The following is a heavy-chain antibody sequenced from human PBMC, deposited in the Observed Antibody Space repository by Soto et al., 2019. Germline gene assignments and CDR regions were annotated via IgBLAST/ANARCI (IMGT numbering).Heavy chain of an antibody. Sequence: QVQLVQSGAEVKKPGASVKVSCKASGYTFTNFGISWVRQAPGQGLDWMGWISAYNGNTNYARNFQGRVTMNTDTSTSTAYMEVRSLRSDDTAVYYCARGVTTVDYWGQGTLVTVSS. D-gene: IGHD4-17*01. J-gene: IGHJ4*02. CDR2: ISAYNGNT. CDR3: ARGVTTVDY. CDR1: GYTFTNFG. V-gene: IGHV1-18*01.